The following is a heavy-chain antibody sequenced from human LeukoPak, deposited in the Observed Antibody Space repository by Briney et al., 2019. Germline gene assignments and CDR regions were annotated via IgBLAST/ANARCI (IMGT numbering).Heavy chain of an antibody. Sequence: SETLSLTCTVSGGSISSYYWSWIRRPPGKGLEGVGYIYYSCSTTYNPSLKIRVTISVHTSNTHFFLKLSSVTAADTAVYYCARLGPHGSGREYNWFDPWGQGTLVTVSS. CDR1: GGSISSYY. J-gene: IGHJ5*02. CDR3: ARLGPHGSGREYNWFDP. D-gene: IGHD3-10*01. V-gene: IGHV4-59*08. CDR2: IYYSCST.